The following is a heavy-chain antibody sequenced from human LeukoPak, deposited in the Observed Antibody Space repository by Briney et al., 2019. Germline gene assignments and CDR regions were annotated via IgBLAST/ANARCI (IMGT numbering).Heavy chain of an antibody. D-gene: IGHD1-7*01. CDR2: IYSGGST. CDR3: ARARYNWNYNWFDP. V-gene: IGHV3-53*01. CDR1: GFTVSSNY. Sequence: GGSLRLSCAASGFTVSSNYMSWVRQAPGKGLEWVSVIYSGGSTYYADSVKGRFTISRDNFKNTLYLQMNSLRAEDTAVYYCARARYNWNYNWFDPWGQGTLVTVSS. J-gene: IGHJ5*02.